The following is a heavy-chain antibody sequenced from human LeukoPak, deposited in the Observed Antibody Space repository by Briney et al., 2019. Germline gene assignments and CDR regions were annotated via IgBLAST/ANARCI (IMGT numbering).Heavy chain of an antibody. D-gene: IGHD6-19*01. V-gene: IGHV1-18*01. CDR2: ISAYNGDK. Sequence: ASVKVSCKASGYAFTTYGISWVRQAPRQGLEWMGWISAYNGDKNYAQKLQGRVTITTERSTSTAYMELRSLRSDDTAVYYCARAPIIAEASDAFDIWGQGTMVTVSS. J-gene: IGHJ3*02. CDR1: GYAFTTYG. CDR3: ARAPIIAEASDAFDI.